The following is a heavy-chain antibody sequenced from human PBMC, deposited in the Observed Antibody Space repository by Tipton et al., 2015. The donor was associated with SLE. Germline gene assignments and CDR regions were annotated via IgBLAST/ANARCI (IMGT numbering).Heavy chain of an antibody. D-gene: IGHD6-13*01. Sequence: TLSLTCTVSGGSTSSSSYYWGWIRQPPGKGLELIGYIYYSGSTNYNPSLKSRVTISVDTSKNQFSLKLSSVTAADTAVYYCARDIAAAGDYYGMDVWGQGTTVTVSS. CDR2: IYYSGST. CDR3: ARDIAAAGDYYGMDV. J-gene: IGHJ6*02. CDR1: GGSTSSSSYY. V-gene: IGHV4-61*01.